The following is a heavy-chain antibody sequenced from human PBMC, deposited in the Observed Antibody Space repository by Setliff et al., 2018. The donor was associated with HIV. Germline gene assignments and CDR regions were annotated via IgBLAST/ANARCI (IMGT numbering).Heavy chain of an antibody. D-gene: IGHD3-10*01. V-gene: IGHV1-69*13. CDR1: GGSFKSYA. CDR2: IIPVFGPP. CDR3: APRHHKYGFL. J-gene: IGHJ4*02. Sequence: GASVKVSCKASGGSFKSYAISWVRQVSGQGFEWMGGIIPVFGPPNYAKKFQFRLTITADESTNTAYMELSSLKSEDTALYYCAPRHHKYGFLWGQGTLVTVSS.